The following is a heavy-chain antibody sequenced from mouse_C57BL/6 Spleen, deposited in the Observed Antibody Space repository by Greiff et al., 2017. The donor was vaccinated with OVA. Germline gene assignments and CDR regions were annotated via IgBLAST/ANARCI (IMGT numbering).Heavy chain of an antibody. Sequence: EVQLQQSGAELVRPGASVKLSCTASGFNIKDDYMHWVKQRPEQGLEWIGWIDPENGDTEYASKFQGKATITADTSSNTAYLQLSSLTSEDTAVYYCTTGYSNFYYYAMDYWGQGTSGTVSS. V-gene: IGHV14-4*01. D-gene: IGHD2-5*01. CDR1: GFNIKDDY. CDR2: IDPENGDT. CDR3: TTGYSNFYYYAMDY. J-gene: IGHJ4*01.